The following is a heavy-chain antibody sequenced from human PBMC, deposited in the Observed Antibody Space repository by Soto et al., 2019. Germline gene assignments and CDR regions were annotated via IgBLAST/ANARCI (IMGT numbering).Heavy chain of an antibody. Sequence: GGSLRLSCAASGFTFSSYGMHWVRQAPGKGLEWVAVIWYDGSNKYYADSVKGRFTIFRDNSKNTLYLQMNSLRAEDTAVYYCARDSSITIFGVVPNYYYGMDVWGQGTTVTVSS. J-gene: IGHJ6*02. V-gene: IGHV3-33*01. CDR2: IWYDGSNK. CDR1: GFTFSSYG. D-gene: IGHD3-3*01. CDR3: ARDSSITIFGVVPNYYYGMDV.